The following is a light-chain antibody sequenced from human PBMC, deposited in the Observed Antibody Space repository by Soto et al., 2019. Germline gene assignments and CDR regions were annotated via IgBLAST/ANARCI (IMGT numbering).Light chain of an antibody. CDR3: QSDDNGKMV. V-gene: IGLV6-57*04. CDR2: DDN. Sequence: NFMLTQPHSVSESPGKTVTISCSRSSGSIATNYVQWYQQRPGSAPTTVIYDDNQRPSGVPDRFSDYSDSSSNSASLTIAGLKTEDEADYFCQSDDNGKMVFGGGTKRTVL. CDR1: SGSIATNY. J-gene: IGLJ2*01.